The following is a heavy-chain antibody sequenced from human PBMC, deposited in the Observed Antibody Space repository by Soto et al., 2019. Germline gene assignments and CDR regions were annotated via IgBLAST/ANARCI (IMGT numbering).Heavy chain of an antibody. CDR3: ATYRQTTVTSEF. CDR2: IGDNGVSK. D-gene: IGHD4-17*01. Sequence: EVQLLESGGGLVQPGGSLTLSCAASGFTFSSCAMSWGRQAPGKGLEWVSAIGDNGVSKYYADSVKGRFTISRDNSKNTLYLQMNSLRADDTAVYYCATYRQTTVTSEFWGQGALVTVSS. V-gene: IGHV3-23*01. CDR1: GFTFSSCA. J-gene: IGHJ4*02.